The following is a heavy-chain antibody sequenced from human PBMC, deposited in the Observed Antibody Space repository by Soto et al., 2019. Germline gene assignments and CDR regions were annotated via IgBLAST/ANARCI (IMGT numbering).Heavy chain of an antibody. J-gene: IGHJ4*02. CDR3: ARRGYSGYEIDY. CDR2: ISSHGGST. V-gene: IGHV3-64*01. D-gene: IGHD5-12*01. CDR1: GFTFSSYA. Sequence: EVQLVESGGGLVQPGGSLRLSCAASGFTFSSYAMHWVRQAPGKGLEYVSDISSHGGSTYYANSVKGRFTISRDNSKNTLYRQMGRLRAEDMAVYYCARRGYSGYEIDYWGQGTLVTVSS.